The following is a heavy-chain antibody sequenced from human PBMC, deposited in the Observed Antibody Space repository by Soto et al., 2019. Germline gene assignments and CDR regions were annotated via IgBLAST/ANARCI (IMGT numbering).Heavy chain of an antibody. Sequence: GPTLVDPTHALTLTCTLSGFSLNASGVRVGWIRQPPGKALEWLALIYWDDGKRYSPSLKNRLTVTKDTLKNQVVLTMTNMDPADTGTYYCAHGEYSSDGWCFFDYWGQGTLVTVSS. V-gene: IGHV2-5*02. D-gene: IGHD5-18*01. J-gene: IGHJ4*02. CDR3: AHGEYSSDGWCFFDY. CDR1: GFSLNASGVR. CDR2: IYWDDGK.